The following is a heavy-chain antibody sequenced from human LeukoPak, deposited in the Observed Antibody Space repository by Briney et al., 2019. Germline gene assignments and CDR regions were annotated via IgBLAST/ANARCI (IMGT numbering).Heavy chain of an antibody. Sequence: SETLSLTCTVSGGSISSSSYYWGWIRQPPGKGLEWIGSIYYSGSTYYNPSLKSRVTISVDTSKNQFSLKLSSVTAEDTAVYYCARDRRQYYYDSSGYHDYWGQGTLVTVSS. CDR2: IYYSGST. V-gene: IGHV4-39*07. D-gene: IGHD3-22*01. CDR1: GGSISSSSYY. CDR3: ARDRRQYYYDSSGYHDY. J-gene: IGHJ4*02.